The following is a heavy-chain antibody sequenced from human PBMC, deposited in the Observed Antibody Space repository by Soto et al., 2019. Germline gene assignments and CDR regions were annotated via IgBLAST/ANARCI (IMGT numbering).Heavy chain of an antibody. CDR2: INAGNGNT. Sequence: ASVKVSGKASGYTFTSYAMHWVCQAPGQRLEWMGWINAGNGNTKYPQKFQGRVTITRDTSASTAYMELSSLRSEDTPVYYCARADPPMAAAASKHFDYWDPRTLGTLSS. V-gene: IGHV1-3*01. CDR3: ARADPPMAAAASKHFDY. CDR1: GYTFTSYA. J-gene: IGHJ4*02. D-gene: IGHD6-13*01.